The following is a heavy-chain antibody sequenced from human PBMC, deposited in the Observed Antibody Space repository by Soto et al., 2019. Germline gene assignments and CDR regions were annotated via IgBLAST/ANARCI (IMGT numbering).Heavy chain of an antibody. CDR1: GFTFSHNA. Sequence: QVQLVESGGGVVQPGRSLRLSCAASGFTFSHNAMDWVRQAPGKGLEWVAVISYDGSNKYIAESVKRRFNISRDNSKNTLFLQMNSLRAEDTAVYYCARRPTTSAFSAMDVWGQGTKVTVSS. CDR2: ISYDGSNK. J-gene: IGHJ6*02. CDR3: ARRPTTSAFSAMDV. D-gene: IGHD1-1*01. V-gene: IGHV3-30-3*01.